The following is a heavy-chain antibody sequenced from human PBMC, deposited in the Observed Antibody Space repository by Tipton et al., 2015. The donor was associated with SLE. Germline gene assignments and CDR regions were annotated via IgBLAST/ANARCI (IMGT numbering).Heavy chain of an antibody. CDR1: GFTFDDYA. D-gene: IGHD3-22*01. Sequence: SLRLSCAASGFTFDDYAMYWVRQAPGKGLEWVSGISWNSGSIGYADSVKGRFTISRDNAKNPLYLQMNSLRAEDTALYYCAKATKTMIISDFFDYWGQGTLVTVSS. J-gene: IGHJ4*02. V-gene: IGHV3-9*01. CDR2: ISWNSGSI. CDR3: AKATKTMIISDFFDY.